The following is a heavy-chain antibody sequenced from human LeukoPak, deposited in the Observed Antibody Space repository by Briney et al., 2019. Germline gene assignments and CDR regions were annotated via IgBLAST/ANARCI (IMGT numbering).Heavy chain of an antibody. CDR1: GFIFKTYT. CDR2: ITGDCKYI. V-gene: IGHV3-21*01. CDR3: AREGNDYYYDQ. Sequence: GGSLRLSCAASGFIFKTYTMTWARQAPGKGLEWVSSITGDCKYITYADSVKGRFTISRDNAKNSLYLQVASLRGDDTATYYCAREGNDYYYDQWGQGTLVAVSP. D-gene: IGHD3-16*01. J-gene: IGHJ4*02.